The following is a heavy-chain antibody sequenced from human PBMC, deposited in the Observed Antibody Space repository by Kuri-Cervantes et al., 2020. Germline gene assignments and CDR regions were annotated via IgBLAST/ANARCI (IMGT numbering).Heavy chain of an antibody. CDR3: ARGEGAGWYSDY. CDR1: GYSISSGYY. V-gene: IGHV4-38-2*01. Sequence: GSLRLSCAVSGYSISSGYYWGWIRQPPGKGLEWIGSIFYTGSTYYNPSLKSRVTISVDTSKNQFSLKVISVTAADTAVYYCARGEGAGWYSDYWGQGTLVTDSS. D-gene: IGHD2-15*01. J-gene: IGHJ4*02. CDR2: IFYTGST.